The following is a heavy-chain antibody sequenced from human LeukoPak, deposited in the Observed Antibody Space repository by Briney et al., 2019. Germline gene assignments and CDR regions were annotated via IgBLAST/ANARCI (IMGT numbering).Heavy chain of an antibody. CDR1: GGSISSYY. CDR3: ARGKYNWNTYYYGMDV. CDR2: IYTSGST. V-gene: IGHV4-4*07. J-gene: IGHJ6*02. Sequence: PSETLSLTCTVSGGSISSYYWSWIRQPAGKGLEWIGRIYTSGSTNYNPSLKSRVTMSVDTSKNQFSLKLSSVTAADTAVYYCARGKYNWNTYYYGMDVWGQGTTVTVSS. D-gene: IGHD1-1*01.